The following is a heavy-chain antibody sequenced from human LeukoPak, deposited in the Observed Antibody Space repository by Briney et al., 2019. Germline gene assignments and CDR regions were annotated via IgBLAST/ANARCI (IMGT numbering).Heavy chain of an antibody. CDR3: ARDTVTSDGMDV. V-gene: IGHV3-66*02. Sequence: PGGSLRLSCAASGFTFSTYWMSWVRQAPGKGLEWVSVIYSGGSTYYADSVKGRFTISRDNSKNTLYLQMNSLRAEDTAVYYCARDTVTSDGMDVWGQGTTVTVSS. CDR1: GFTFSTYW. CDR2: IYSGGST. D-gene: IGHD4-11*01. J-gene: IGHJ6*02.